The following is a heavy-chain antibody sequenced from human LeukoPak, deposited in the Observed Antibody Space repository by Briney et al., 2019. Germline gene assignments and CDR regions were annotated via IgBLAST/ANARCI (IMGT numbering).Heavy chain of an antibody. J-gene: IGHJ4*02. V-gene: IGHV3-30-3*01. CDR1: GFTFSSYA. CDR2: ISYDGSNK. Sequence: GGSLRLSCAASGFTFSSYAMHWVRQAPGKGLEWVAVISYDGSNKYYADSVKGQFTISRDNSKNTLYLQMNSLRAEDTAVYYCAVSYLRYFDYWGQGTLVTVSS. CDR3: AVSYLRYFDY. D-gene: IGHD3-9*01.